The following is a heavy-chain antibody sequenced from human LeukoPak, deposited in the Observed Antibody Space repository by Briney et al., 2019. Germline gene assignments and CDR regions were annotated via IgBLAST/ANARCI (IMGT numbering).Heavy chain of an antibody. CDR3: ATTLLRAPTYMDV. D-gene: IGHD1-1*01. Sequence: GGSLTLSCAASGFTFSSYVMSWVRQAPGKELEWVSGINGSGGSTYYAYSVNGRFIISIENSKHELYLQMNSLAAEETHVYYFATTLLRAPTYMDVWGKGTTVTVSS. CDR2: INGSGGST. J-gene: IGHJ6*03. V-gene: IGHV3-23*01. CDR1: GFTFSSYV.